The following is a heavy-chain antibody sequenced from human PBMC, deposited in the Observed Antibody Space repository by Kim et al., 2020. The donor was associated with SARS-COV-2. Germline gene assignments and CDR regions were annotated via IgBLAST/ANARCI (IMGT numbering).Heavy chain of an antibody. V-gene: IGHV3-48*02. CDR3: VRDRMGGAFDI. D-gene: IGHD3-16*01. J-gene: IGHJ3*02. CDR2: ITKSSTTI. CDR1: GFTFSAYD. Sequence: GGSLRLSCATSGFTFSAYDMNWVRRAPGKGLEWLSFITKSSTTIYYANSVKGRFTISRDNAKNSLYLQMNSLRDEDSALYYCVRDRMGGAFDIWGQGTWSPSHQ.